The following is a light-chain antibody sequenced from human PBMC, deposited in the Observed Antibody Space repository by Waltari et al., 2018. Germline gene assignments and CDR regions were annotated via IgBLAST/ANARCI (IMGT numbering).Light chain of an antibody. J-gene: IGKJ2*01. CDR3: QQYGSSVMYT. V-gene: IGKV3-20*01. CDR1: GSR. CDR2: AAS. Sequence: GSRLAWYQQKFGPAPRPLIYAASYWAAGIPDRCCGGRSGTDFSLIIARVEPEDVALYYCQQYGSSVMYTFGQGTKLEI.